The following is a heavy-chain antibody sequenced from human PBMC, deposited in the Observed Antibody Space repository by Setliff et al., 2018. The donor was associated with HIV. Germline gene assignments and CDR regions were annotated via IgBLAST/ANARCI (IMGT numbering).Heavy chain of an antibody. CDR3: ARGDFYGTRNYFGY. J-gene: IGHJ4*02. CDR2: IYYSGST. D-gene: IGHD2-8*01. CDR1: GGSISSHY. V-gene: IGHV4-59*11. Sequence: PSETLSLTCTVSGGSISSHYWSWIRQPPGKGLEWIGYIYYSGSTNSNPSLKSRVSMSVDTSKNQFSLKLSSVTAADTAVYYCARGDFYGTRNYFGYWGQGTLVTVSS.